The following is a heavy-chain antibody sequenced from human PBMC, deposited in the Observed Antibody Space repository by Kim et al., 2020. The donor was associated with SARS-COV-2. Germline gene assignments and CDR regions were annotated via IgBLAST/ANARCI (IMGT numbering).Heavy chain of an antibody. Sequence: GGSLRLSCAASGFTFSSYWMHWVRQAPGKGLVWVSRINTDGSSTNYADSVKGRFTISRDNVKNTLYLQMNSLRAEDTAVYYCARRDLRGYYWGQGTLVTVSS. V-gene: IGHV3-74*01. J-gene: IGHJ4*02. D-gene: IGHD3-10*01. CDR3: ARRDLRGYY. CDR1: GFTFSSYW. CDR2: INTDGSST.